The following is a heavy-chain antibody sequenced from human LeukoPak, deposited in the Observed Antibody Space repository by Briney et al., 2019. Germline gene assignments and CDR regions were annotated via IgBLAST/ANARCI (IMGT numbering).Heavy chain of an antibody. D-gene: IGHD6-19*01. CDR1: GFTFSSFT. CDR2: ISNSGDYI. V-gene: IGHV3-21*01. J-gene: IGHJ3*02. CDR3: AREMYAGWYFAFDI. Sequence: GGSLRLSCTVSGFTFSSFTMNWVRQGPGKGLEWVASISNSGDYISYADSLKGRFTITRDNAKNSLFLQMSSLRAEDTAVYYCAREMYAGWYFAFDIWGQGTMVTVSS.